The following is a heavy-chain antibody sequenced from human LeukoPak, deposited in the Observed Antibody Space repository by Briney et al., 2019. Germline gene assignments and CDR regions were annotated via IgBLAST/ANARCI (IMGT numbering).Heavy chain of an antibody. CDR1: GGSISSSSYY. CDR3: ASPNLAYGSGSYYYY. V-gene: IGHV4-39*01. CDR2: IYYSGST. D-gene: IGHD3-10*01. J-gene: IGHJ4*02. Sequence: SETLSLTCTVSGGSISSSSYYWGWIRQPPGKGLEWIGSIYYSGSTYYNPSLKSRVTISVDTSKNQFSLKLSSVTAADTAVYYCASPNLAYGSGSYYYYWGQGTLVTVSS.